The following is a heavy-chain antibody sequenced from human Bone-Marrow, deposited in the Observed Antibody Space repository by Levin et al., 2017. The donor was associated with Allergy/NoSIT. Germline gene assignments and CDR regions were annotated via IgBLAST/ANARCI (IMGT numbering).Heavy chain of an antibody. CDR3: ARDRGPYSSTWGLYDHYYFMDV. Sequence: PSQTLSLTCTVSGVSISTYYWSWIRQPPGKGLEWIGYVTYSGSTYYNPSLKSRGTMSVDTSKNQFSLKLVSVTAADTAAYYCARDRGPYSSTWGLYDHYYFMDVWGRGTTVTVSS. J-gene: IGHJ6*03. CDR2: VTYSGST. CDR1: GVSISTYY. V-gene: IGHV4-59*01. D-gene: IGHD6-19*01.